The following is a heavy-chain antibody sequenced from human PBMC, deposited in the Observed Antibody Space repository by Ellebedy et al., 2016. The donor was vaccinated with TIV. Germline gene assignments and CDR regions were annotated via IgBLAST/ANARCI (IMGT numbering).Heavy chain of an antibody. V-gene: IGHV1-18*01. D-gene: IGHD1-1*01. CDR2: INTNSGDP. J-gene: IGHJ4*02. CDR1: GYTFTNYG. Sequence: ASVKVSCXTSGYTFTNYGISWVRQVPGRGLEWLAWINTNSGDPMYSQKLQDRVTVTIDTSATTAHMQLRNLRFDDTAIYYCVREQRGHGTHWGRGTQVTVSS. CDR3: VREQRGHGTH.